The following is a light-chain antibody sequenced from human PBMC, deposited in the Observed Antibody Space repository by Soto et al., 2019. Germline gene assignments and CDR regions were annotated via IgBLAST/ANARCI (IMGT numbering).Light chain of an antibody. CDR1: QSVSSN. J-gene: IGKJ5*01. CDR2: AAS. CDR3: QQRSYWIT. V-gene: IGKV3-15*01. Sequence: EIVMTQSPATLSVSLGERATLSCRASQSVSSNLAWYQRKPGQAPRLLIYAASTRATGIPARFSGSGSGTEFTLTISSLQSEDFAVYYCQQRSYWITFGQGTRLEIK.